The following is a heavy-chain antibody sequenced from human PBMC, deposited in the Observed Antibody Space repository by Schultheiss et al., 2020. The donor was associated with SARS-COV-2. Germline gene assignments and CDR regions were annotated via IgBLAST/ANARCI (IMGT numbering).Heavy chain of an antibody. D-gene: IGHD1-26*01. CDR3: ARVGWELLYHAYYFDY. CDR2: IYHSGST. V-gene: IGHV4-4*02. CDR1: GGSISSSNW. Sequence: SETLSLTCAVSGGSISSSNWWSWVRQPPGKGLEWIGCIYHSGSTYYNPSLKSRVTISVDTSKNQFSLKLSSVTAADTAVYYCARVGWELLYHAYYFDYWGQGTLVTVSS. J-gene: IGHJ4*02.